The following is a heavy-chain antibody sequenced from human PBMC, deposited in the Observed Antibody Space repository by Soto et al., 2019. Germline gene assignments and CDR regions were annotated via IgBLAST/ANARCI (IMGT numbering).Heavy chain of an antibody. CDR3: ARYGWSIAARRANFDY. V-gene: IGHV1-69*13. CDR1: GGTFSSYA. CDR2: IIPIFGTA. J-gene: IGHJ4*02. Sequence: GASVKVSCKASGGTFSSYAISWVRQAPGQGLEWMGGIIPIFGTANYAQKFQGRVTITADESTSTAYMELSSLRSEDTAVYYCARYGWSIAARRANFDYWGQGTLVTVSS. D-gene: IGHD6-6*01.